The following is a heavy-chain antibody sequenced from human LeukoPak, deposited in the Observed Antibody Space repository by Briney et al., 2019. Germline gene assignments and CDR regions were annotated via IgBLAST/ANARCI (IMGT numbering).Heavy chain of an antibody. CDR1: GFTFDDYG. V-gene: IGHV3-20*04. D-gene: IGHD4-17*01. CDR2: INWNSGST. J-gene: IGHJ3*02. Sequence: GGSLRLSCAASGFTFDDYGMSWVRQAPGKGLEWVATINWNSGSTGYADSVKGRFTISRDNVKNSLYLQVNSLRAEDTALYYCARESSVTFDAFDIWGQGTMVTVSS. CDR3: ARESSVTFDAFDI.